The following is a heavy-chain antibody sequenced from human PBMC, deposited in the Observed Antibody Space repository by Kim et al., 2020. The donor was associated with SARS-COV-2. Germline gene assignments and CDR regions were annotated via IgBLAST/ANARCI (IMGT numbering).Heavy chain of an antibody. V-gene: IGHV1-18*03. Sequence: ASVKVSCTASNYTFNIYSITWVRQAPGQGLEWMGYVSGYNSKAHYAQKFEGRVTMATDISSRTASMELRNLRSDDMAVYYCARWGIPERYFDWRGLDWWGPGTLVTVSS. CDR2: VSGYNSKA. CDR3: ARWGIPERYFDWRGLDW. D-gene: IGHD3-9*01. J-gene: IGHJ4*02. CDR1: NYTFNIYS.